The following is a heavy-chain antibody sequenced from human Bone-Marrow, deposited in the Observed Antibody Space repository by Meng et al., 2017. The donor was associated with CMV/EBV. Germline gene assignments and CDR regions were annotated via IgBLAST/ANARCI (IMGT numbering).Heavy chain of an antibody. D-gene: IGHD3-16*02. CDR2: IKQDGSEK. Sequence: GGSLRLSCAASGFSFSSYWMSWVRQAPGKGLEWVANIKQDGSEKYYVDAVKGRFTISRDNAKNSLYLQMNSLIAEDTAVYYCARGVTWRYYDYVWGSYRPTNYYFDYWGQGTLVTVSS. CDR1: GFSFSSYW. V-gene: IGHV3-7*01. CDR3: ARGVTWRYYDYVWGSYRPTNYYFDY. J-gene: IGHJ4*02.